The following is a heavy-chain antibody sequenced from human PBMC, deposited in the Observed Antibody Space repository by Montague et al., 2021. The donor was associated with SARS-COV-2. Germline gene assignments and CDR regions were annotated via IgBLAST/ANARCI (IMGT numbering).Heavy chain of an antibody. CDR1: GFTFDDYA. Sequence: SLRLSCAASGFTFDDYAMHWVRQAPGKGLEWVSGISWNSGSIGYXDSVKGRFTISRDNAKNSLYLQMNSLRAEDTALYYCAKLGSYTDYWGRGTLVTVSS. V-gene: IGHV3-9*01. CDR3: AKLGSYTDY. D-gene: IGHD2-2*02. J-gene: IGHJ4*02. CDR2: ISWNSGSI.